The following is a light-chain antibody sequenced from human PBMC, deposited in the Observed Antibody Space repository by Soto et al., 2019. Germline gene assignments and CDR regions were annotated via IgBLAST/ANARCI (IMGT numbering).Light chain of an antibody. CDR2: DVS. V-gene: IGLV2-14*03. J-gene: IGLJ1*01. Sequence: QSVLTQPASVSGSPGQSITISCTGTSSDVGGYNYVSWYQHHPGKAPKLMIYDVSNRPSGVSNRFSGSKSGNTASLTISGLQPEDEADYSCCSYTTSNTRQIVFGTGTKVTVL. CDR3: CSYTTSNTRQIV. CDR1: SSDVGGYNY.